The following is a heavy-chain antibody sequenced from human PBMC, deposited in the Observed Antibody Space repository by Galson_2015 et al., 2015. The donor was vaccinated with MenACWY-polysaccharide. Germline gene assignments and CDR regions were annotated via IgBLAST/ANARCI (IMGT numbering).Heavy chain of an antibody. D-gene: IGHD6-13*01. J-gene: IGHJ4*02. CDR1: STYY. Sequence: STYYWYWIRQPPGKGLEWIGYLSYSGSTNYRPSLKSRVSISQDTSNNQFSLKLSSVTAADTAMYYCARGDSSTWYKFDYWGQGALVTVSS. CDR3: ARGDSSTWYKFDY. CDR2: LSYSGST. V-gene: IGHV4-61*01.